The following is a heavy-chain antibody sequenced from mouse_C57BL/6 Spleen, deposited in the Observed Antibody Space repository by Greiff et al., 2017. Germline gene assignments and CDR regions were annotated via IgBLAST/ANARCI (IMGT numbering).Heavy chain of an antibody. CDR3: ARLRLRQRGDY. V-gene: IGHV1-19*01. CDR1: GYTSTDYY. Sequence: VKPGASVKMSCKASGYTSTDYYMNWVKQSLGKSLEWIGVINPYNGGTSYNQKIKGKATLTVDKSSSTAYMELNSLTSEDSAVYYCARLRLRQRGDYWGQGTSVTVSS. CDR2: INPYNGGT. D-gene: IGHD2-4*01. J-gene: IGHJ4*01.